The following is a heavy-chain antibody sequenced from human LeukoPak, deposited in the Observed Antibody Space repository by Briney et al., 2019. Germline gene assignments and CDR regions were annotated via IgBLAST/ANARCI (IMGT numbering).Heavy chain of an antibody. J-gene: IGHJ4*02. Sequence: GGSLRLSCAASGFTFSSYAMSWVRQAPGKGLEWVSAISGSGGSTYYADSVKGRFTTSRDNSKNTLYLQMNSLRAEDTAVYYCANAESYRSGYDLYWGQGTLVTVSS. V-gene: IGHV3-23*01. CDR2: ISGSGGST. CDR1: GFTFSSYA. D-gene: IGHD5-12*01. CDR3: ANAESYRSGYDLY.